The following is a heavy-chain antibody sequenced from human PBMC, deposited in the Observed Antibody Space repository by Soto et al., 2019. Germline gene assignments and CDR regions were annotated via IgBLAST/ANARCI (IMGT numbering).Heavy chain of an antibody. CDR3: AKVKGIAAGWGMDV. J-gene: IGHJ6*02. V-gene: IGHV3-30*04. CDR1: GFTFSSFA. Sequence: QEQLVESGGGVVQPGRSLRLSCVASGFTFSSFAMHWVRQAPGKGLEWVAVMSYDGRNKNYADSVKGRVTISRDNSKNTLYLQTNSLRAEDTAVYYCAKVKGIAAGWGMDVWGQGTAVTVSS. CDR2: MSYDGRNK. D-gene: IGHD6-13*01.